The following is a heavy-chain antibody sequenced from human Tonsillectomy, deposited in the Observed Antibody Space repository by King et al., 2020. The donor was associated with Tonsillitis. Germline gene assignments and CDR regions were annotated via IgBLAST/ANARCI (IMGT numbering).Heavy chain of an antibody. V-gene: IGHV3-9*01. Sequence: DVQLVESGGGLVQPGRSLRLSCAASGLMFDDYAMHWVRQAPGKGLEWVSGISWNSGSIGYADSAKGRFTISRDNAKNSLYLQMNSLRVEDTALYYCAKGQNGSRLTGTYYYSGMNVGGKGP. CDR2: ISWNSGSI. D-gene: IGHD1-26*01. CDR3: AKGQNGSRLTGTYYYSGMNV. J-gene: IGHJ6*01. CDR1: GLMFDDYA.